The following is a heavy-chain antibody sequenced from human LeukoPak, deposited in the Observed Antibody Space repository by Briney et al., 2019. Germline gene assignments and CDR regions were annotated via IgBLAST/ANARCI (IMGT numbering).Heavy chain of an antibody. D-gene: IGHD1-7*01. J-gene: IGHJ4*02. V-gene: IGHV1-18*01. Sequence: GASVKVSCKASGYTXTSYGISWVRQAPGQGLEWMGWISAYNGNTNYAQKLQGRVTMTTDTSTSTAYMELSRLRSDDTAMYYCVPSNGNYYFDYWGQGTLVTVSS. CDR2: ISAYNGNT. CDR1: GYTXTSYG. CDR3: VPSNGNYYFDY.